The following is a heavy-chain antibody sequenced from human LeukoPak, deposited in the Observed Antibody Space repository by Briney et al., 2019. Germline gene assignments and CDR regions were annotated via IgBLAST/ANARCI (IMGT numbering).Heavy chain of an antibody. J-gene: IGHJ3*02. CDR1: GYTFTGYY. D-gene: IGHD3-16*01. V-gene: IGHV1-2*02. Sequence: GASVNVSCKASGYTFTGYYMHWVRQAPGQGLEWMGWINPNSGGTNYAQKFQGRVTMTRDTSISTAYMELSRLRSDDTAVYYCARRRAYSTWGMYAFDIWGQGTMVTVSS. CDR3: ARRRAYSTWGMYAFDI. CDR2: INPNSGGT.